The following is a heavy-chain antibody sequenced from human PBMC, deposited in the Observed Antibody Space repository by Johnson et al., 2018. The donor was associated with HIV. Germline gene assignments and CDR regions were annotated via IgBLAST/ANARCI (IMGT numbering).Heavy chain of an antibody. CDR2: IKQDGSEK. CDR1: GFSFSSYG. J-gene: IGHJ3*02. CDR3: ARANYYHN. Sequence: VQLVESGGGVVQPGGSLRLSCAASGFSFSSYGMHWVRQAPGMGLEWVANIKQDGSEKFYVYSVKGRFTISRDNAENSLYLQMNSLRAEDTAVYYCARANYYHNWGQGTMVTVSS. D-gene: IGHD3-10*01. V-gene: IGHV3-7*01.